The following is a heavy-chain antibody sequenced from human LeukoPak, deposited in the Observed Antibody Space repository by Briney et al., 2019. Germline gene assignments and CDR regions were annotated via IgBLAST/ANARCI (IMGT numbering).Heavy chain of an antibody. D-gene: IGHD4-17*01. Sequence: GESLPISCQGSGYSFTSYWISWVRQMPGQGLEWMGRIDPSDSYTNYSPSFQGHVTISADKSISTAYLQWSSLKASDTAMYYCARDDYGDSQFDYWGQGTLVTVSS. CDR2: IDPSDSYT. J-gene: IGHJ4*02. CDR3: ARDDYGDSQFDY. V-gene: IGHV5-10-1*01. CDR1: GYSFTSYW.